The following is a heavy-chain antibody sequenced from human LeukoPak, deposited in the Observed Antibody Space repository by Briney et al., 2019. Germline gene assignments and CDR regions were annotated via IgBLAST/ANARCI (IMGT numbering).Heavy chain of an antibody. CDR3: ARDNGGWFDS. CDR1: EFIFSDYW. CDR2: IKQGGREE. Sequence: GGSPRLSCVASEFIFSDYWMSGVLQAPGKGLEWVANIKQGGREEKYVGSVKGRFAISRDDAKSTLYLQMDSLSGDDTAVYYCARDNGGWFDSWGRGTLVTVSS. V-gene: IGHV3-7*03. J-gene: IGHJ5*01. D-gene: IGHD3-10*01.